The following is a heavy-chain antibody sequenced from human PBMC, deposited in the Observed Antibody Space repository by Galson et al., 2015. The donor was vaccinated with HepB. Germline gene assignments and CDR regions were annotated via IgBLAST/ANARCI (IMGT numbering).Heavy chain of an antibody. Sequence: CAISGDSVSSNSAAWNWIRQSPSRGLEWLGRTYYRSKWYNDYAVSVKSRITINPDTSKNQFSLQLNSVTPEDTAVYYCARDRHGGDYGGNYDYYYYYYGMDVWGQGTTVTVS. D-gene: IGHD4-23*01. CDR2: TYYRSKWYN. CDR3: ARDRHGGDYGGNYDYYYYYYGMDV. CDR1: GDSVSSNSAA. J-gene: IGHJ6*02. V-gene: IGHV6-1*01.